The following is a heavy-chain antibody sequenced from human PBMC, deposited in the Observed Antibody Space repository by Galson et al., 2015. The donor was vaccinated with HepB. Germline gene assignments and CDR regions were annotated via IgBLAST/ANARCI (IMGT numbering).Heavy chain of an antibody. Sequence: SVKVSCKASDLTFTGYGFSWVRQAPGQGLEWMGRISTFNGNTNYAKNLQGRVTMTTDTSTSTASMELRNLRSDDTAVYYCVRVDGSGWFHYWGQGTLVTVSS. D-gene: IGHD6-19*01. V-gene: IGHV1-18*01. CDR1: DLTFTGYG. CDR3: VRVDGSGWFHY. J-gene: IGHJ4*02. CDR2: ISTFNGNT.